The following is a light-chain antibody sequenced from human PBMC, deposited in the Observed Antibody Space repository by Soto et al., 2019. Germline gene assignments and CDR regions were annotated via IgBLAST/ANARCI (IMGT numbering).Light chain of an antibody. CDR3: AAWDDSLNGPV. V-gene: IGLV1-44*01. CDR2: SNN. CDR1: ISNIGSNT. J-gene: IGLJ2*01. Sequence: QSVLTQPPSASGTPGQRVTISCSGSISNIGSNTVNWYQQLPGTAPKLLIYSNNRQPSGVPDRFSGSKSGTSAPLAISGLQSEDEADYYCAAWDDSLNGPVFGGGTKVTVL.